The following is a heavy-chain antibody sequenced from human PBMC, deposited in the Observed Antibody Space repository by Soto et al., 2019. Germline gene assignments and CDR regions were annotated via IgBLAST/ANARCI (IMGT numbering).Heavy chain of an antibody. CDR3: AKLDDSGVLRLTKIDY. CDR1: GFTFSSYA. V-gene: IGHV3-23*01. D-gene: IGHD4-17*01. CDR2: ISGSGGST. J-gene: IGHJ4*02. Sequence: EVQLLESGGGLVQPGGSLRLSCAASGFTFSSYAMSWVRQAPGKGLEWVSAISGSGGSTYYADSVKGRFTISRDNSKNTLYLQMNSLRAEDTAVYYCAKLDDSGVLRLTKIDYWGQGTLVTVSS.